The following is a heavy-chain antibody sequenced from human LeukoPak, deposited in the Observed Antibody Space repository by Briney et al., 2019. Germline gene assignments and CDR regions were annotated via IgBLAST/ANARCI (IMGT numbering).Heavy chain of an antibody. Sequence: SETLSLTCTVSGGSINSYYWSWIRQPXXXXXEWIXYIYYSGGTNYSPSLKSRVTISVDTPKNQFSLKLSSVTAADTAVYYCARVPVTTDYYYYGVDVWGQGTTVTVSS. J-gene: IGHJ6*02. D-gene: IGHD4-17*01. CDR2: IYYSGGT. CDR1: GGSINSYY. CDR3: ARVPVTTDYYYYGVDV. V-gene: IGHV4-59*01.